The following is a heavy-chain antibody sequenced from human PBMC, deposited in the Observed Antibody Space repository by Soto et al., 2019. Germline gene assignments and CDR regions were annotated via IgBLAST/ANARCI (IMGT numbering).Heavy chain of an antibody. CDR1: GYTFTGYY. V-gene: IGHV1-2*04. CDR3: ARSRLVVPAAIDEGEPHFDY. CDR2: INPNSGGT. J-gene: IGHJ4*02. Sequence: QVQLVQSGAEVKKPGASVKVSCKASGYTFTGYYMHWVRQAPGQGLDWMGWINPNSGGTNYAQKFQGWVTMTRDTSISTAYMELSRLRSDDTAVYYCARSRLVVPAAIDEGEPHFDYWGQGTLVTVSS. D-gene: IGHD2-2*02.